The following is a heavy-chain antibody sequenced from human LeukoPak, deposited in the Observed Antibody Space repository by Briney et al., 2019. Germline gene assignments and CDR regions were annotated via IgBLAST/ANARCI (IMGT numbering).Heavy chain of an antibody. J-gene: IGHJ6*02. D-gene: IGHD2-15*01. CDR1: GFTFSSYT. CDR3: ARDPTPRYCSGGSCYTHYGMDV. V-gene: IGHV3-21*01. Sequence: GGSLRLSCAASGFTFSSYTMNWVRQAPGKGLEWVSSISSSGNYIYYADSVKGRLTISRDNAKNSLYLQMNSLRAEDTAVYYCARDPTPRYCSGGSCYTHYGMDVWGQGTTVTVSS. CDR2: ISSSGNYI.